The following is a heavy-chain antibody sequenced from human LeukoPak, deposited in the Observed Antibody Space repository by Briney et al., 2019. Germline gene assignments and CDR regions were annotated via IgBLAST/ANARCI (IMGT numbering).Heavy chain of an antibody. CDR3: ARVSGSPNWFDP. CDR1: GYIFIGYY. J-gene: IGHJ5*02. V-gene: IGHV1-2*02. D-gene: IGHD3-10*01. CDR2: INPNSGDT. Sequence: GASVKVSCKTSGYIFIGYYMHWVRQAPGKGLEWMGWINPNSGDTNYAQKFQGRVTMTRDTSISTAYMELSSMRFDDTAVYYCARVSGSPNWFDPWGQGTLVTVSS.